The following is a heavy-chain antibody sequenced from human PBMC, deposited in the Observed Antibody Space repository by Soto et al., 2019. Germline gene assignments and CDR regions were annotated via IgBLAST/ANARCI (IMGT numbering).Heavy chain of an antibody. V-gene: IGHV3-21*01. CDR1: GFTFSTYS. J-gene: IGHJ4*02. Sequence: GGSLRLSCEAYGFTFSTYSMNWVRQAPGKGLEWVSSISSSSTYTYYADSVRGRFTVSRDNARNSLFLQMSSLRAEDTAIYYCARNTAGGYCYGGSCRQPFDYWGQGTLVTVSS. CDR2: ISSSSTYT. D-gene: IGHD2-15*01. CDR3: ARNTAGGYCYGGSCRQPFDY.